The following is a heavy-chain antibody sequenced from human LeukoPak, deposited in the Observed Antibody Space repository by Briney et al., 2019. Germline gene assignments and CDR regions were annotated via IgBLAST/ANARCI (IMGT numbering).Heavy chain of an antibody. Sequence: GASMRLSCAASGFTFSSYAMSWVRQAPGKGLEWVSAISGSGGSTYYADSVKGRFTISRDNSKNTLYLQMNSLRAEDTAVYYCAKVRLAYCGGDCYADYDYWGQGTLVTVSS. D-gene: IGHD2-21*02. V-gene: IGHV3-23*01. CDR2: ISGSGGST. J-gene: IGHJ4*02. CDR1: GFTFSSYA. CDR3: AKVRLAYCGGDCYADYDY.